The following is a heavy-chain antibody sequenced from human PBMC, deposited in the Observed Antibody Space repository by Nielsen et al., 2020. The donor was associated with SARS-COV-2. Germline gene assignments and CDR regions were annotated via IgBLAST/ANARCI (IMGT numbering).Heavy chain of an antibody. V-gene: IGHV1-69*13. CDR3: ARLGASYCGGDCYSLY. D-gene: IGHD2-21*02. CDR2: IIPIFGTA. CDR1: GGTFSSYA. Sequence: SVKVSCKASGGTFSSYAISWVRQAPGQGLEWMGGIIPIFGTANYAQKFQGRVTITADESTSTAYMELRSLRSDDTAVYYCARLGASYCGGDCYSLYWGQGTLVTVSS. J-gene: IGHJ4*02.